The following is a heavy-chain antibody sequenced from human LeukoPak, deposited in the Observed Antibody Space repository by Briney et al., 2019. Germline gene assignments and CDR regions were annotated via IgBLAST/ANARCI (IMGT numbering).Heavy chain of an antibody. J-gene: IGHJ4*02. V-gene: IGHV1-8*01. CDR3: ARGPWYYDFWSGYPFDY. CDR2: TNPNSGNT. Sequence: ASVKVFCKASGYTFTSYDINWVRQATGQGLEWMGWTNPNSGNTGYAQKFQGRVTMTRNTSISTAYMELSSLRSEDTAVYYCARGPWYYDFWSGYPFDYWGQGTLVTVSS. D-gene: IGHD3-3*01. CDR1: GYTFTSYD.